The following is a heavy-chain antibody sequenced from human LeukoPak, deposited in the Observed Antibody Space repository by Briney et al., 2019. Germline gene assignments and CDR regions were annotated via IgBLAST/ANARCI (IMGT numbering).Heavy chain of an antibody. Sequence: SETLSLTCTVSGGSISSYYWSWIRQPPGKGLEWIGYIYYSGSTNYNPSLKSRVTISVDTSKNQFSLKLSSVTAADTAVYYYARAPLDYDSSGYVTYYFDYWGQGTLVTVSS. J-gene: IGHJ4*02. CDR1: GGSISSYY. V-gene: IGHV4-59*01. CDR2: IYYSGST. CDR3: ARAPLDYDSSGYVTYYFDY. D-gene: IGHD3-22*01.